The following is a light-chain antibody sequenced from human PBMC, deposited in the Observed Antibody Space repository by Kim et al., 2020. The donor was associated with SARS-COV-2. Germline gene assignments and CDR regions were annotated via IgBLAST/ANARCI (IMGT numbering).Light chain of an antibody. J-gene: IGKJ1*01. CDR3: QKYNSAPWT. V-gene: IGKV1-27*01. CDR2: AAS. CDR1: QGISNY. Sequence: ASVGDRVTITCRASQGISNYLDWYQQKPGKVPKLRIYAASTEQSGVPSRFSGSGSGTDFTLTISSLQPEDVATDYCQKYNSAPWTFGQGTKVDNK.